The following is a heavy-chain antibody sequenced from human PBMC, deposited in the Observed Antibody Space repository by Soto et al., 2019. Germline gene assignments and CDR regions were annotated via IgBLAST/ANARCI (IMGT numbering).Heavy chain of an antibody. D-gene: IGHD3-10*01. CDR2: IYYSGST. Sequence: QVQLQESGPGLVKPSQTLSLTCTVSGGSISSGDYYWSWIRQPPGKGLEWIGYIYYSGSTYYNPSLKGRVTISVDTSKNQFSLKLSSVTAADTAVYYCASHRGFGLNWFDPWGQGTLVTVSS. CDR1: GGSISSGDYY. J-gene: IGHJ5*02. V-gene: IGHV4-30-4*01. CDR3: ASHRGFGLNWFDP.